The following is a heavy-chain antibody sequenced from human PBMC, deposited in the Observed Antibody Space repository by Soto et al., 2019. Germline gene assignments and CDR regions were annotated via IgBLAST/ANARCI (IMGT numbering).Heavy chain of an antibody. D-gene: IGHD5-12*01. V-gene: IGHV3-30*18. J-gene: IGHJ4*02. Sequence: QVQLVESGGGVVQPGRSLRLSCVASGFTFSGYGMHWVRQAPGKGLEWVAVISYDGSNKYYADSVKGRFTISRDNSKNTLYLLMNSLRTEDTAVYYCAKDSSGYDYVDYWGQGTLVTVSS. CDR2: ISYDGSNK. CDR1: GFTFSGYG. CDR3: AKDSSGYDYVDY.